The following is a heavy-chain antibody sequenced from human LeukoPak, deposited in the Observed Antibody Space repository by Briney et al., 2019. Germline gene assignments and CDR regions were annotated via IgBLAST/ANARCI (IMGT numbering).Heavy chain of an antibody. CDR1: GFTCRTYA. J-gene: IGHJ6*02. V-gene: IGHV3-23*01. D-gene: IGHD6-13*01. CDR2: ITGSGGST. CDR3: AKRDGRSSWDLYGYGMDV. Sequence: GSLRLSCAASGFTCRTYAMRCVRQAPGKRLECVSAITGSGGSTYYADSVKGRFTISRDNSKNTLYLQMNSLRAEDTDVYYCAKRDGRSSWDLYGYGMDVWGQGTTVTVSS.